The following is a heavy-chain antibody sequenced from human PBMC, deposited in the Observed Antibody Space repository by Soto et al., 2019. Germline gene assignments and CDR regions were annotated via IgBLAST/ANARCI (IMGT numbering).Heavy chain of an antibody. CDR2: IYSGGST. Sequence: GSLRLSCAASGFTVSSNYISWVRQAPGKGLEWVSVIYSGGSTYYADSVKGRFTISRHNSKNTLYLQMNSLRAEDTAVYYCARASYSYGYYYMDVWGKGTTVTVSS. CDR3: ARASYSYGYYYMDV. D-gene: IGHD5-18*01. V-gene: IGHV3-53*04. J-gene: IGHJ6*03. CDR1: GFTVSSNY.